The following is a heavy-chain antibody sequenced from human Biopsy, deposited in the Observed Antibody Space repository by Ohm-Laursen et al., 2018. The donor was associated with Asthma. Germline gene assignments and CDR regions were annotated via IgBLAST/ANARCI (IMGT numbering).Heavy chain of an antibody. CDR1: GFTFSSYS. V-gene: IGHV3-48*02. CDR2: ISSSSTI. CDR3: ARPRWGPYGY. D-gene: IGHD4-17*01. Sequence: SLRLSCAASGFTFSSYSMNWVRQAPGKGLERVSYISSSSTIYYADSVKGRFTISRDNAKNSLYLQMNSLRDEDTAVYYCARPRWGPYGYWGQGTLVTVSS. J-gene: IGHJ4*02.